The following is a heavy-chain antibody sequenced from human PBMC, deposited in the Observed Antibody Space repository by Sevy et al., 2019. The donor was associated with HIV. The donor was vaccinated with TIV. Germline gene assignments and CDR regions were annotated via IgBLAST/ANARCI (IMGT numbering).Heavy chain of an antibody. V-gene: IGHV3-7*01. J-gene: IGHJ4*01. CDR1: GFSFSIYW. CDR2: MKQDGSEE. D-gene: IGHD5-18*01. Sequence: GGSLRLSCAASGFSFSIYWMSWVRQAPGKGLEWVATMKQDGSEEDYVDSVKGRFTISRDNAKNSLFLQMNSLSAEDTAVYYCVRGGLGGYSYCFDYWGHGTLVTVSS. CDR3: VRGGLGGYSYCFDY.